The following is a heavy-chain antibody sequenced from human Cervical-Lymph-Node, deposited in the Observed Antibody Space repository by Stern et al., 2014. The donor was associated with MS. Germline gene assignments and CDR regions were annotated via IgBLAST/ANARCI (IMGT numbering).Heavy chain of an antibody. D-gene: IGHD5-18*01. CDR1: GYTFINYD. Sequence: QVQLVQSGSQVRKPGASVKVSCQASGYTFINYDILWVRQATGQGLEWMGWMNPNNANTGHAQKFQGRVTMTRNTSISTAYMELSSLRSDDTAVYYCVRGGFSYGYGLDAWGQGTAVIVSS. CDR3: VRGGFSYGYGLDA. J-gene: IGHJ6*02. V-gene: IGHV1-8*01. CDR2: MNPNNANT.